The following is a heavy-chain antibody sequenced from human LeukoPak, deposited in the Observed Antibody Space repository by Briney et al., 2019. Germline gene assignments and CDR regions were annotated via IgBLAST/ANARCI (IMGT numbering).Heavy chain of an antibody. D-gene: IGHD6-19*01. CDR1: GGTFSSYA. CDR3: ARDGVAGPYWYFDL. CDR2: IIPIFGTA. V-gene: IGHV1-69*05. J-gene: IGHJ2*01. Sequence: SVKVSCKASGGTFSSYAISWVRQAPGQGLEWMGGIIPIFGTANYTQKFQGRVTITTDESTSTAYMELSSLRSEDTAVYYCARDGVAGPYWYFDLWGRGTLVTVSS.